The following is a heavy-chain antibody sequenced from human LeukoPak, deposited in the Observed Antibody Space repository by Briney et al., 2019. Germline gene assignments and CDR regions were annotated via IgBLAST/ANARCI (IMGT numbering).Heavy chain of an antibody. CDR3: ARDVAVAGFAFDI. CDR2: IKQDGSEK. Sequence: GGSLRLSCAASGFTFSSYWMSWVRQAPGKGLEWVANIKQDGSEKYYVDSVKGRFTISRDNAKNSLYLQMNSLRAEGTAVYYCARDVAVAGFAFDIWGQGTMVTVSS. V-gene: IGHV3-7*01. J-gene: IGHJ3*02. D-gene: IGHD6-19*01. CDR1: GFTFSSYW.